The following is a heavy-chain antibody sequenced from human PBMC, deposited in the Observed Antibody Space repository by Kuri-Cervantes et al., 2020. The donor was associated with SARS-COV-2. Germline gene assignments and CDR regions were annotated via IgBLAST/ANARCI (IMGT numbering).Heavy chain of an antibody. J-gene: IGHJ4*02. D-gene: IGHD5-24*01. V-gene: IGHV3-64D*06. CDR1: GFTFNAYS. CDR2: ISSNGETT. CDR3: ASRGVMVEMATEADLYY. Sequence: GGSLRLSCSASGFTFNAYSMHWVRQAPGKGLEYVSAISSNGETTYYADSVKGRFIISRDNSKNTLFLQMSGLRAEDTAVYYCASRGVMVEMATEADLYYWGQGTLVTVSS.